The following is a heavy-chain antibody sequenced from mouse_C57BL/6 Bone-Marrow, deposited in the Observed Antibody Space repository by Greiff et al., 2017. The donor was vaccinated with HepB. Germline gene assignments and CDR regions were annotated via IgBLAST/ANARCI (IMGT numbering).Heavy chain of an antibody. CDR1: GYTFTSYW. J-gene: IGHJ3*01. D-gene: IGHD2-13*01. V-gene: IGHV1-74*01. CDR2: IHPSDSDT. Sequence: QVQLQQPGAELVKPGASVKVSCKASGYTFTSYWMHWVKQRPGQGLEWIGRIHPSDSDTNYNQKFKGKATLTVDKSASTAYMQLISLTSEDSAVYYCAIGGIYYGDGFSYWGQGTLVTVSA. CDR3: AIGGIYYGDGFSY.